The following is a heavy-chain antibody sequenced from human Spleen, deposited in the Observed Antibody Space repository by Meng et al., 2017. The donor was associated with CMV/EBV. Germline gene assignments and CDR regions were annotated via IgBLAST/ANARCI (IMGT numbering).Heavy chain of an antibody. CDR2: INHSGST. CDR1: GWSFSGYY. D-gene: IGHD2-2*01. CDR3: ARGYCSDTSCPDFDY. Sequence: VYGWSFSGYYWSWIRQPPGKGLEWIGEINHSGSTNYNPSLKSRVTILVDTSKNQFSLKLSSVTAADTAVYYCARGYCSDTSCPDFDYWGQGTLVTVSS. V-gene: IGHV4-34*01. J-gene: IGHJ4*02.